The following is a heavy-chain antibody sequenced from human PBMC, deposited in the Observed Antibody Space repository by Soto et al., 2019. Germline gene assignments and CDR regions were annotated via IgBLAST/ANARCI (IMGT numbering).Heavy chain of an antibody. Sequence: PSETLSLTCTVSGDSINNYYWTWIRQPPGKGLEWIGYIYGSGSTSYNPSLKSRLTISVDTSKNQFSLKLKSVTAADTAVYYCARGTKYYYQGMDVWGQGTMVTVSS. CDR2: IYGSGST. J-gene: IGHJ6*02. V-gene: IGHV4-59*01. CDR3: ARGTKYYYQGMDV. CDR1: GDSINNYY.